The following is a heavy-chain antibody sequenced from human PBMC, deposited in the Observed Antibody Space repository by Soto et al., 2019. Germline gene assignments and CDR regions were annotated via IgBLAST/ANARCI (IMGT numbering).Heavy chain of an antibody. CDR3: AKDLLRFLEWLAFYGMDV. D-gene: IGHD3-3*01. CDR2: ISYDGSNK. V-gene: IGHV3-30*18. CDR1: GFTFSSYG. J-gene: IGHJ6*02. Sequence: GGSLRLSCAASGFTFSSYGMHWVRQAPGKGLEWVAVISYDGSNKYYADSVKGRFTISRDNSKNTLYLQMNSLRAEDTAVYYCAKDLLRFLEWLAFYGMDVWGQGTMVTVSS.